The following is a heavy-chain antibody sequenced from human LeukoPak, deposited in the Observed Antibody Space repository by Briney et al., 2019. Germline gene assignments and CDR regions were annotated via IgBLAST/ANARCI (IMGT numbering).Heavy chain of an antibody. Sequence: PGRSLRLSCAASGFTFGSYAMHWVRQAPGKGLEWVAVISYDGSNKYYADSVKGRFTISRDNSKNTLYLQMNSLRAEDTAVYYCARAEMATIYFDYWGQGTLVTVSS. V-gene: IGHV3-30*04. CDR3: ARAEMATIYFDY. CDR1: GFTFGSYA. D-gene: IGHD5-24*01. CDR2: ISYDGSNK. J-gene: IGHJ4*02.